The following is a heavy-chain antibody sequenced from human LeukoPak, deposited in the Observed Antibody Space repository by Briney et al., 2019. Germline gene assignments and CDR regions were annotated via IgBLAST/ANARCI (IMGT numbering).Heavy chain of an antibody. CDR3: ATSEAYYYDSSGYYYPDY. D-gene: IGHD3-22*01. CDR2: ISGSGGST. Sequence: GGSLRLSCAASGFTFSSYSMNWVRQAPGKGLEWVSAISGSGGSTYYADSVKGRFTISRDNSKNTLYLQMNSLRAEDTAVYYCATSEAYYYDSSGYYYPDYWGQGTLVTVSS. CDR1: GFTFSSYS. J-gene: IGHJ4*02. V-gene: IGHV3-23*01.